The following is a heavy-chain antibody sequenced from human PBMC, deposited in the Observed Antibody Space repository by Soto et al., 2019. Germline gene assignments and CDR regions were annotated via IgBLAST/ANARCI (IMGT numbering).Heavy chain of an antibody. Sequence: QITLKESGPSLVKPTQTLTLTCTFSGFSLSTGGVGVGWIRQPQGTALEWLALIYWDDDKRYSPSLRSRLTVTKDTSKNPVVLTMTNMDPVETATYHCAHSRCGGDCLQSYSSHYYYGMDVWGQGTTVTVSS. CDR3: AHSRCGGDCLQSYSSHYYYGMDV. CDR2: IYWDDDK. D-gene: IGHD2-21*02. CDR1: GFSLSTGGVG. V-gene: IGHV2-5*02. J-gene: IGHJ6*02.